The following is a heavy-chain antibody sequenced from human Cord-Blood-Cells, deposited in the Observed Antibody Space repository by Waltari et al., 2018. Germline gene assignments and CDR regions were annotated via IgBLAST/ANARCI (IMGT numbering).Heavy chain of an antibody. J-gene: IGHJ3*02. D-gene: IGHD2-8*01. CDR1: GYTLTELS. Sequence: QVQLVQSGAEVKKPGASVKVSCKVSGYTLTELSMHWVRQAPGKGLEWMGGFDPEDGETIYAQKFQGRGTMTEDTATDTAYMELSSLISEDTAVYYCATSKYCTNGGGYCKSAFDIWGQGTMVTVSS. CDR2: FDPEDGET. V-gene: IGHV1-24*01. CDR3: ATSKYCTNGGGYCKSAFDI.